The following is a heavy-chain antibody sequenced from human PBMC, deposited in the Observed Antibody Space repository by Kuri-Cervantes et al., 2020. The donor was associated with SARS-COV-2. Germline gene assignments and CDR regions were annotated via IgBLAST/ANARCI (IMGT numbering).Heavy chain of an antibody. CDR1: GFTFYNAW. J-gene: IGHJ4*02. V-gene: IGHV3-15*01. D-gene: IGHD3-10*01. Sequence: GESLKISCAASGFTFYNAWMSWVRQAPGKGLEWVGRIKSKPDGGATEYAAPVKGRFTFSRDDSKNTLYLQMNSLKTEDTAVYYCTTDSKGADYYGSGSPPYFDYWGQGTLVTVSS. CDR2: IKSKPDGGAT. CDR3: TTDSKGADYYGSGSPPYFDY.